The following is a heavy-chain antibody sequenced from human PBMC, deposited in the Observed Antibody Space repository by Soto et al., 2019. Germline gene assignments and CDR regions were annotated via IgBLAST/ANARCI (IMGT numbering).Heavy chain of an antibody. CDR3: AKFGGPYNWNDVQFDY. V-gene: IGHV3-23*01. J-gene: IGHJ4*02. CDR1: GFTFSSYA. CDR2: ISGSGDST. Sequence: GGSLRLSCAASGFTFSSYAMSWVRQAPGKGLEWVSAISGSGDSTYYADSVKGRFTISRDNSKNTLYVQMNSLRAEDTAVYYCAKFGGPYNWNDVQFDYWGQGTLVTVSS. D-gene: IGHD1-20*01.